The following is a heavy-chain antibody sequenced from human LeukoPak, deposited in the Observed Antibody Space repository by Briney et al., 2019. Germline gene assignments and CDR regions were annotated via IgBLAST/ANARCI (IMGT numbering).Heavy chain of an antibody. CDR2: IWYDGSNK. J-gene: IGHJ6*03. Sequence: GGSLRLSCAASGFTFSSYGMRWVRQAPGKGLEWVAVIWYDGSNKYYADSVKGRFTISRDNSKNTLYLQMNSLRAEDTAVYYCAKSLGRYYYYYMDVWGKGTTVTVSS. CDR3: AKSLGRYYYYYMDV. CDR1: GFTFSSYG. V-gene: IGHV3-33*06. D-gene: IGHD1-26*01.